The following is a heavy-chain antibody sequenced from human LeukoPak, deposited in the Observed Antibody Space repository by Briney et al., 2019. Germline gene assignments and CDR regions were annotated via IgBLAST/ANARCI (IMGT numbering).Heavy chain of an antibody. D-gene: IGHD2-15*01. V-gene: IGHV4-59*01. Sequence: SETLSLTCTVSGGSISSYYWSRIRQPPGKGLEWIGYIYYSGSTNYNPSLKSRVTISVDTSKNQFSLKLSSVTAADTAVYYCARDVRYCSGGSCYSGDYYYYGMDVWGQGTTATVSS. CDR3: ARDVRYCSGGSCYSGDYYYYGMDV. CDR2: IYYSGST. CDR1: GGSISSYY. J-gene: IGHJ6*02.